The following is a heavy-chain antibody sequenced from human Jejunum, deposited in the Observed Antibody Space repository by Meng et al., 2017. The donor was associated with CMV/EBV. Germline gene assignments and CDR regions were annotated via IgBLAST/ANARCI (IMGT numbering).Heavy chain of an antibody. V-gene: IGHV4-4*01. CDR3: GDPPADY. J-gene: IGHJ4*02. Sequence: LSLPCVVSVGSIIGTNWWTWVRQPPGGGLEWIGEIFHSGATNYNPSLKSRVTISIDNSKNQFSLKLTSVTAADTAVYFCGDPPADYWGQGVLVTVSS. CDR1: VGSIIGTNW. CDR2: IFHSGAT.